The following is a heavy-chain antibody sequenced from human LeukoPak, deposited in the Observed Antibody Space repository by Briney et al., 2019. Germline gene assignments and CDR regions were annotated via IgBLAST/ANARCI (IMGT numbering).Heavy chain of an antibody. CDR2: TSYTGNT. D-gene: IGHD4-17*01. V-gene: IGHV4-31*03. J-gene: IGHJ4*02. CDR1: GGSISSGGYY. Sequence: TPSETLSLTCTVSGGSISSGGYYWSWIRQYPGKGPEWIGYTSYTGNTYYNPSLKSRVIISVDTSENQFSLKLSSVTAADTAVYYCARRGLTTANPFDSWGQGTLVTVSS. CDR3: ARRGLTTANPFDS.